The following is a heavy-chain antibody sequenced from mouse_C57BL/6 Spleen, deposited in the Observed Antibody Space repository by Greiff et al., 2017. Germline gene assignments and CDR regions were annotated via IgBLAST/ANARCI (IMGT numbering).Heavy chain of an antibody. V-gene: IGHV1-18*01. CDR1: GYTFPDYN. Sequence: VQLQQSGPELVKPGASVKLPCKASGYTFPDYNMDWVKQSHGKSLEWIGDINPNNGGTIYNQKFKGKATLTVDKSSSTAYMELRSLTSEGTAVYYCALYYGSSPFAYWGQGTLVTVSA. CDR3: ALYYGSSPFAY. D-gene: IGHD1-1*01. CDR2: INPNNGGT. J-gene: IGHJ3*01.